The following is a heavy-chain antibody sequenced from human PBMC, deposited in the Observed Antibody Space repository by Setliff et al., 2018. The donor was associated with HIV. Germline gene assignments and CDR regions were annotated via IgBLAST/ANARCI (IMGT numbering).Heavy chain of an antibody. Sequence: SETMSLTCTVSGGSVISFYCSWIRQPAEKGLEWIGRIYTRGSTNSNPPLKARVTMSVDTSKNHFTLKLRSVTATDTAIYYCARGLGGGFSLDAFDIWGRGTMVTVSS. D-gene: IGHD2-15*01. CDR3: ARGLGGGFSLDAFDI. V-gene: IGHV4-4*07. CDR1: GGSVISFY. CDR2: IYTRGST. J-gene: IGHJ3*02.